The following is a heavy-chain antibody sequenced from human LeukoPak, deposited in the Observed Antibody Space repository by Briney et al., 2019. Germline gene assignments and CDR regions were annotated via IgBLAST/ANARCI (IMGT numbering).Heavy chain of an antibody. Sequence: GGSLRLSCSASGFTFSSYAMTWVRQAPGKGLEWVSGITGSSSTFYADSVKGRFTISRDNSRDTVYLQMNSLRAEDTAVYYCARTLRLSTPRAFDVWGQGTMVTVSS. J-gene: IGHJ3*01. CDR1: GFTFSSYA. D-gene: IGHD4/OR15-4a*01. V-gene: IGHV3-23*01. CDR3: ARTLRLSTPRAFDV. CDR2: ITGSSST.